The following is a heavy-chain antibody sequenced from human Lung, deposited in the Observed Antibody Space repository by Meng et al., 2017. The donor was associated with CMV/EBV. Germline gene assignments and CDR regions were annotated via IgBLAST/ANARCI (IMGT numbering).Heavy chain of an antibody. CDR2: INPSGGST. J-gene: IGHJ5*02. V-gene: IGHV1-46*01. D-gene: IGHD2-2*01. Sequence: ASXXVSXKASGYTFTSYYMHWVRQAPGQGLEWMGIINPSGGSTSYAQKFQGRVTMTRDTSTSTVYMELSSLRSEDTAVYYCARGGTRRNWFDPWAQGTLVPVSS. CDR1: GYTFTSYY. CDR3: ARGGTRRNWFDP.